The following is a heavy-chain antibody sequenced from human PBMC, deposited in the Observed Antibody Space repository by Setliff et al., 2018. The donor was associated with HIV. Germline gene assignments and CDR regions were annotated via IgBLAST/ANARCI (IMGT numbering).Heavy chain of an antibody. D-gene: IGHD6-25*01. J-gene: IGHJ4*02. CDR1: GYTFSDYY. CDR2: VDPEGGKA. Sequence: ASVKVSCKVSGYTFSDYYMHWVQQAPGKGLEWMGLVDPEGGKAIYAENFQGRVTITADTSTDTTYMKLSSLRSEDTAVYYCGCYNSDGGYFDNWGQGALVTVSS. CDR3: GCYNSDGGYFDN. V-gene: IGHV1-69-2*01.